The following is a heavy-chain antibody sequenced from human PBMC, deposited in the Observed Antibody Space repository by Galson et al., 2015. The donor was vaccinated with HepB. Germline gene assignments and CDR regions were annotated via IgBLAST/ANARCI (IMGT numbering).Heavy chain of an antibody. J-gene: IGHJ4*02. CDR3: AKDPYLYSALAGTMAGFDY. D-gene: IGHD6-19*01. V-gene: IGHV3-30*18. CDR2: ISSDGSNK. Sequence: SLRLSCAASGFTFSNYSMHWVRQAPGQGLEWVAVISSDGSNKYYADSVKGRFTISRDNSKNTLYLQMNSLRAEDTALYYCAKDPYLYSALAGTMAGFDYWGQGTLVTVSS. CDR1: GFTFSNYS.